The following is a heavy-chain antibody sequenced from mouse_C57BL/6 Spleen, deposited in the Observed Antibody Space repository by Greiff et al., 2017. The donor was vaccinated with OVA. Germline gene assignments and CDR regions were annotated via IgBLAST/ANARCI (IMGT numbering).Heavy chain of an antibody. CDR1: GFNIKDYY. D-gene: IGHD2-5*01. J-gene: IGHJ4*01. CDR3: ARDYSKTHGMDY. CDR2: IDPEDGVT. Sequence: EVKVEESGAELVKPGASVKLSCTASGFNIKDYYMHWVKQRTEQGLEWIGRIDPEDGVTKYAPKFQGKATITADTSSNTAYLQLSSLTSEDTAVYYCARDYSKTHGMDYWGQGTSVTVSS. V-gene: IGHV14-2*01.